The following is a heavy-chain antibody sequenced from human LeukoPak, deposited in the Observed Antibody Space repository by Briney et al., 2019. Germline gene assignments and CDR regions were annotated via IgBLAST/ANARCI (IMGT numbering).Heavy chain of an antibody. J-gene: IGHJ4*02. CDR1: GFTVSSNY. CDR2: IYSGGST. Sequence: GGSLRLSCAASGFTVSSNYMSWVRQAPGKGLEWVSAIYSGGSTYYADSVKGRFTISRDNSENTLYLQMNSLRAEDTAVYYCAREGGSCYFDYWGQGTLVTVSS. D-gene: IGHD2-15*01. CDR3: AREGGSCYFDY. V-gene: IGHV3-66*02.